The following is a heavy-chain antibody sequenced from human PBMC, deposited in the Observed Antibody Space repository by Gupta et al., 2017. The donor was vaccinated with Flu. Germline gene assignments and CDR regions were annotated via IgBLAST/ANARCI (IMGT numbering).Heavy chain of an antibody. V-gene: IGHV3-30*18. Sequence: QMQLVESGGGVVQFGTSLRLSCSASGFPFSRFCLHWVRQAPGKGLEWVADIASDGSHKDYADSVRGRFTISRDNSKNTLSLEMDSLRVEDTAVYYCAKDGPWTASCPYYCYYMDVWGKGTTVTVSS. CDR1: GFPFSRFC. J-gene: IGHJ6*03. CDR3: AKDGPWTASCPYYCYYMDV. CDR2: IASDGSHK. D-gene: IGHD2-2*01.